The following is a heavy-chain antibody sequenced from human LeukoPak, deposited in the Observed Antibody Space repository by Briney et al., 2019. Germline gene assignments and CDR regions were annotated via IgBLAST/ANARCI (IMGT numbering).Heavy chain of an antibody. CDR2: IPFDGSDE. J-gene: IGHJ4*02. V-gene: IGHV3-30*02. CDR3: AKDSLLWFGELKGPLDY. D-gene: IGHD3-10*01. CDR1: GFRLTTYG. Sequence: GGSLRLSCEVSGFRLTTYGTHWVRQAPGKGLEWVAYIPFDGSDEYYVDSVKGRFTISRDNSKNTLYLQMNSLRAEDTAVYYCAKDSLLWFGELKGPLDYWGQGTLVTVSS.